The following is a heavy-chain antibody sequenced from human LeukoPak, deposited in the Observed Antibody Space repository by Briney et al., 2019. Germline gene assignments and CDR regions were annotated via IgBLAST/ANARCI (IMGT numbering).Heavy chain of an antibody. D-gene: IGHD6-13*01. CDR2: IYPGDSDT. CDR3: ARHVNIAAAGDNWFAP. CDR1: GYSFTSYW. V-gene: IGHV5-51*01. Sequence: GESLKISCKGSGYSFTSYWIGWVRQMPGKGLEWMGIIYPGDSDTRYSPSFQGQVTISADKSISTAYLQWSSLKASDTAMYYCARHVNIAAAGDNWFAPWGQGTLVTVSS. J-gene: IGHJ5*02.